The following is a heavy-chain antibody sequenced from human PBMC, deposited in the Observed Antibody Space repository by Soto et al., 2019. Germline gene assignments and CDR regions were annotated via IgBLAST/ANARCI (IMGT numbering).Heavy chain of an antibody. Sequence: ASVKVSCKASGGTFSSYAISWVRQAPGQGLEWMGGIIPIFGTANYAQKFQGRVTITADESTSTAYMELSSLRSEDTAVYYCAREGVPGSDSYGYDGYFDDRGPGTLVTVSS. CDR2: IIPIFGTA. CDR1: GGTFSSYA. V-gene: IGHV1-69*13. J-gene: IGHJ4*02. D-gene: IGHD5-18*01. CDR3: AREGVPGSDSYGYDGYFDD.